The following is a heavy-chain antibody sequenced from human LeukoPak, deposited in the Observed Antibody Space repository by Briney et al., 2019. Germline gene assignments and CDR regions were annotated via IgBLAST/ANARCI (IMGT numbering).Heavy chain of an antibody. D-gene: IGHD6-19*01. V-gene: IGHV1-2*02. CDR1: GYTFTSYG. CDR2: INPNRGGT. CDR3: ARVVAGTEFFDY. Sequence: ASVKVSCKASGYTFTSYGISWVRQAPGQGLEWMGWINPNRGGTNYAQKFQGRVTMTRDTSISTAYMELSRLRSDDTAVYYCARVVAGTEFFDYWGQGTLVTVSS. J-gene: IGHJ4*02.